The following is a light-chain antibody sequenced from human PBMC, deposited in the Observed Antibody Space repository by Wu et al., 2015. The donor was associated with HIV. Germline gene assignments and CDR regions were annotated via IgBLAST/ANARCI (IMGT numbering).Light chain of an antibody. CDR1: QSVHSNS. Sequence: EIVLTQSPGTLSLSPGEGAALSCRASQSVHSNSLAWYQQKPGQAPRLLVYDASSRATGIPDRFSGSGSGTDFTLTISRLEPEDFAVYYCQQYGSSLPVFGGGTKVEIK. J-gene: IGKJ4*01. CDR3: QQYGSSLPV. CDR2: DAS. V-gene: IGKV3-20*01.